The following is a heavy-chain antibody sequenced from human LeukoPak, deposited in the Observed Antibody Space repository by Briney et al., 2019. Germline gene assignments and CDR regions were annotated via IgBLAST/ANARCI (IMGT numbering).Heavy chain of an antibody. J-gene: IGHJ4*02. CDR3: ARGGGGYVGFDY. CDR2: ISHDGSSK. D-gene: IGHD5-12*01. V-gene: IGHV3-30*04. CDR1: GFTFSSSA. Sequence: GGSLRLSCAASGFTFSSSAMHWVRQAPGKGLEWVAVISHDGSSKYYADSVKGRFTISRDNSKNTLYLQMNSLRAEDTAVYHSARGGGGYVGFDYWGQGNLVTVSS.